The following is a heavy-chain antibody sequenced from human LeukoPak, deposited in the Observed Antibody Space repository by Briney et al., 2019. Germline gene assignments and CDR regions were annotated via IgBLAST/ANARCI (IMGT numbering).Heavy chain of an antibody. V-gene: IGHV3-33*01. J-gene: IGHJ5*02. Sequence: GGSLRLSCAASGFTFSSYDMHWVRRAPGKGLEWVASIWHDGNRKYHADSVEGRFTISRDNSKNTVYVQMNSLRADDTAAYYCTRAAGITGTSRDNWFDPWGQGTLVIVSS. CDR3: TRAAGITGTSRDNWFDP. CDR1: GFTFSSYD. CDR2: IWHDGNRK. D-gene: IGHD1/OR15-1a*01.